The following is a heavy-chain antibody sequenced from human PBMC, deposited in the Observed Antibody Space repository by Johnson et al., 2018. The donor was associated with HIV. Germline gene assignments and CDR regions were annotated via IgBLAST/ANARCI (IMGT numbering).Heavy chain of an antibody. V-gene: IGHV3-30*01. CDR2: ISYDGSNK. CDR3: ARDSLVGGPPQVDAFDI. D-gene: IGHD3-10*01. CDR1: GFTFSS. Sequence: VQLVESGGGLVKPGRSLRLSCAASGFTFSSMHWDRQAPGKGLEWVAVISYDGSNKYYADSVKGRFTISRDNSKNTLYLQMNSLRAEDTAVYYCARDSLVGGPPQVDAFDIWGQGTMVTVSS. J-gene: IGHJ3*02.